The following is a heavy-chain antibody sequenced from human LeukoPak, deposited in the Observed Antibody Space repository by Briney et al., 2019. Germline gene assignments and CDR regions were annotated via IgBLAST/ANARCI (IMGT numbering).Heavy chain of an antibody. J-gene: IGHJ4*02. CDR1: GFTFSSHW. V-gene: IGHV3-74*01. CDR2: INSDGSTT. D-gene: IGHD3-22*01. CDR3: ARVMYYYHSSGSIAVYYFDY. Sequence: GGSLRLSCAASGFTFSSHWMHWVRQAPGKGLVGVSRINSDGSTTSYADSVKGRFTISRDNAKNTLYLQMNSLRAEDTAVYYCARVMYYYHSSGSIAVYYFDYWGQGTLVTVSS.